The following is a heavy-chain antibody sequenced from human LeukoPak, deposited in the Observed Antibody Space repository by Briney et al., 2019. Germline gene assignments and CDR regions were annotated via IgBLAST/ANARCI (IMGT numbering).Heavy chain of an antibody. CDR3: ARETISYYYDSSSYYYDY. V-gene: IGHV4-4*08. CDR2: IYTSGST. Sequence: SETLSLTCSVSGASIRSYYWSWIRQPPGKGLEWIGRIYTSGSTNYNPSLKSRVTISVDTSKNQFSLKLSSVTAADTAVYYCARETISYYYDSSSYYYDYWGQGTLVTVSS. J-gene: IGHJ4*02. D-gene: IGHD3-22*01. CDR1: GASIRSYY.